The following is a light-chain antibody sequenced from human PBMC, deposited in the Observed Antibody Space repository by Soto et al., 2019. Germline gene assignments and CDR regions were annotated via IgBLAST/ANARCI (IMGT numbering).Light chain of an antibody. CDR1: QSVDSN. CDR2: GAS. J-gene: IGKJ5*01. V-gene: IGKV3-11*01. CDR3: QQRSNWPT. Sequence: EILMTQSPATLSVSPGERATLSCRASQSVDSNLAWYQQKPGQAPRLLIYGASTRATGIPARFSGSGSGTDFTLTISSLEPEDFAVYYCQQRSNWPTFGQGTRLEIK.